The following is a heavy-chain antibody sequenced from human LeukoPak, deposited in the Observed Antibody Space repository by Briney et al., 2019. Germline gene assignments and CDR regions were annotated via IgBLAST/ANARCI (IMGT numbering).Heavy chain of an antibody. CDR1: GYTFTAYY. CDR3: ARAYGSGTSYHPDY. D-gene: IGHD3-10*01. Sequence: SSLKVSCTASGYTFTAYYVHWGRQAPGQGFEGIGWINLNSGDTNSSQKLQVRVTLTRDTPISTAYMELSSLTSDDTAVYYCARAYGSGTSYHPDYWGQGTLVTVSS. CDR2: INLNSGDT. J-gene: IGHJ4*02. V-gene: IGHV1-2*02.